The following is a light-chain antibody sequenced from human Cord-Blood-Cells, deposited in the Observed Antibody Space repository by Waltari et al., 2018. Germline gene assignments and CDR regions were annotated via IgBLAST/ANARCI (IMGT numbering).Light chain of an antibody. J-gene: IGLJ3*02. V-gene: IGLV2-14*01. CDR2: DVS. CDR3: SSYTSSSTLV. Sequence: QSALTQPASVSGSPGQSITISCTGTSRDVGGYHYVSWYQQHPGKAPILMIYDVSNRPSGVSNRFSVSKSGNTASLTISGLQAEDEADYYCSSYTSSSTLVFGGGTKLTVL. CDR1: SRDVGGYHY.